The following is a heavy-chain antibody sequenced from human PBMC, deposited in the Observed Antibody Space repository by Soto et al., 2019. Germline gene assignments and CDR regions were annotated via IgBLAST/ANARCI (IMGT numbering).Heavy chain of an antibody. CDR1: GGSISSGDYY. D-gene: IGHD3-22*01. CDR2: IYYSGST. J-gene: IGHJ3*02. CDR3: ARAEGYDSSGYYHDAFDI. V-gene: IGHV4-30-4*01. Sequence: SETLSLTCTVSGGSISSGDYYWSWIRQPPGKGLEWIGYIYYSGSTYYNPSLKSRVTISVDTSKNQFSLKLSSVTAADTAVYYCARAEGYDSSGYYHDAFDIWGQGTMVTVSS.